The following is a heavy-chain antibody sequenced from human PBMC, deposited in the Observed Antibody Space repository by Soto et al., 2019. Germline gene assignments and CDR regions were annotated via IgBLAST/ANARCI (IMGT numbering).Heavy chain of an antibody. CDR2: INSDGSST. CDR1: GFTFSSYW. J-gene: IGHJ6*02. CDR3: AREGGCINGVCYRDYYYYGMDV. Sequence: EVQLVESGGGLVQPGGSLRLSCAASGFTFSSYWMHWVRQAPGKGLVWVSRINSDGSSTSYADSVKGRFTISRDNAKNTLYLQMNSLRAEDTAVYYCAREGGCINGVCYRDYYYYGMDVWGQGTTVTVSS. V-gene: IGHV3-74*01. D-gene: IGHD2-8*01.